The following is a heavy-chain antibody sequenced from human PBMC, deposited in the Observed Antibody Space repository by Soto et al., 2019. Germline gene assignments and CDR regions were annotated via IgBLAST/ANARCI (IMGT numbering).Heavy chain of an antibody. CDR1: GYTFTSYA. CDR3: AREMVRGVGSDY. Sequence: ASVKVSCKASGYTFTSYAMHWVRQAPGQRLEWMGWINAGNGNTKYAQKLQGRVTMTRDTSASTAYMELRSLRSDDTAVFYCAREMVRGVGSDYWGQGTLVTVSS. V-gene: IGHV1-3*01. CDR2: INAGNGNT. J-gene: IGHJ4*02. D-gene: IGHD3-10*01.